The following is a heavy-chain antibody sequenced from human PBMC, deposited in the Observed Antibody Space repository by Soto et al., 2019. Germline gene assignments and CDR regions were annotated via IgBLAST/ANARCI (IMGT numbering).Heavy chain of an antibody. Sequence: QVQLVESGGGAVQPGRSLRLSCAASGFTFSTYAMHWVRQAPGKGLEWVAVISYDGSNKYYADSVKGRFTISRDNSKNTLYLQMNSLRAEDTAVYYCARLFTSQNMAVERAEYFQHWGQGTLVTVSS. J-gene: IGHJ1*01. CDR2: ISYDGSNK. CDR1: GFTFSTYA. D-gene: IGHD6-19*01. V-gene: IGHV3-30-3*01. CDR3: ARLFTSQNMAVERAEYFQH.